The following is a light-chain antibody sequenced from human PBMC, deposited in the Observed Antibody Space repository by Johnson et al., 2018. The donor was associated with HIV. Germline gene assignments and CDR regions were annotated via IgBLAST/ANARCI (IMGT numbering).Light chain of an antibody. Sequence: QSVLTQPPSVSAAPGQKVTISCSGSNSNIGNNYVSWYQQLPGTAPKLLIYENNKRPSGIPDRFSGSKSGTSATLVITGLQTGDEADYYCGTWDTSLSAGGVFGSGTKVTVL. CDR2: ENN. J-gene: IGLJ1*01. CDR1: NSNIGNNY. V-gene: IGLV1-51*02. CDR3: GTWDTSLSAGGV.